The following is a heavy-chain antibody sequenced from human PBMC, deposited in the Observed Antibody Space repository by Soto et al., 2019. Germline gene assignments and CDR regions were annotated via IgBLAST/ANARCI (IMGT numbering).Heavy chain of an antibody. D-gene: IGHD3-22*01. CDR2: ISSSSSYI. CDR3: ARAPYYYDSSGYPYYYYGMDV. V-gene: IGHV3-21*01. J-gene: IGHJ6*02. CDR1: GFTFSSYS. Sequence: GGSLRLSCAASGFTFSSYSMNWVRQAPGKGLEWVSSISSSSSYIYYADSVKGRFTISRDNAKNSLYLQMNSLRAEDTAVYYCARAPYYYDSSGYPYYYYGMDVWGQGTTVTVSS.